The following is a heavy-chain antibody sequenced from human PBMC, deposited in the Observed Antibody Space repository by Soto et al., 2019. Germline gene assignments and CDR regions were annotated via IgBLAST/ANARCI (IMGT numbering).Heavy chain of an antibody. D-gene: IGHD2-21*02. CDR3: AREVGYGDFSAALLD. Sequence: ASVKVSCKASGGTFSSHSINWVRQAPGQGLEWMGGIITLFGTSNYAQNFQGSVTITADQSTSTAYMELNSLTSDDTAVYYCAREVGYGDFSAALLDWGQGTLVTVSS. V-gene: IGHV1-69*13. CDR1: GGTFSSHS. J-gene: IGHJ4*02. CDR2: IITLFGTS.